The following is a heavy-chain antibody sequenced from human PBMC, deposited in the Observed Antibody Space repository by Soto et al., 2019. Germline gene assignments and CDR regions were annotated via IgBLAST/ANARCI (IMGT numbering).Heavy chain of an antibody. D-gene: IGHD6-13*01. J-gene: IGHJ4*02. CDR2: INHSGST. CDR1: GGSFSGYY. V-gene: IGHV4-34*01. Sequence: SETLSLTCAVYGGSFSGYYWSWIRQPPGKGLEWIGEINHSGSTNYNPSLKSRVTISVDTSKNQFSLKLSSVTAADTAVYYCARGGLHSSWYYYNLNWYFDYWGQGTLVTVSS. CDR3: ARGGLHSSWYYYNLNWYFDY.